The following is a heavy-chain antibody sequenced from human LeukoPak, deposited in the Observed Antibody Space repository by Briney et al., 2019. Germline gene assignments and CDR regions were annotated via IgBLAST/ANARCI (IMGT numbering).Heavy chain of an antibody. D-gene: IGHD5-18*01. V-gene: IGHV1-46*01. J-gene: IGHJ4*02. CDR2: ISPSDGST. CDR3: ARGGLQLLAPLDY. CDR1: GYTFTSYY. Sequence: ASVNVSCKASGYTFTSYYMHWVRQAPGQGLEWMGIISPSDGSTSYAQKFQGRVTMTRDTSTSTVYMELSSLRSEDTAVYYCARGGLQLLAPLDYWGQGTLVTVSS.